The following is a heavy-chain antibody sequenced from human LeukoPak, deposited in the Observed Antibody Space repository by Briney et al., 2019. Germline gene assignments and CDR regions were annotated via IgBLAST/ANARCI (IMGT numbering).Heavy chain of an antibody. CDR2: IYHSGST. D-gene: IGHD6-6*01. CDR1: GGSFSGYY. J-gene: IGHJ4*02. CDR3: ARRSFYSSSSGFAY. V-gene: IGHV4-34*01. Sequence: SETLSLTCAVYGGSFSGYYWSWIRQPPGKGLEWVGSIYHSGSTYYNPSLRSRLIISVDTSKNQFSLRLSSVTASDTAVYYCARRSFYSSSSGFAYWGQGTLVTVSS.